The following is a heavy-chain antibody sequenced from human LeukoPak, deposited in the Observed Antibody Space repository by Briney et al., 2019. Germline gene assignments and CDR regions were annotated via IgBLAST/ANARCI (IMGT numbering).Heavy chain of an antibody. CDR1: GYTFTSYG. V-gene: IGHV1-18*01. J-gene: IGHJ6*02. Sequence: ASVKVSCKASGYTFTSYGISWVRQAPGQGLEWMGWISAYNGNTNYAQKLQGRVTMTTDTSTSTAYMELRSLRSDDTAVYYCARDAGGSYPPLDYYYYGMDVWGQGTTVTVSS. D-gene: IGHD1-26*01. CDR2: ISAYNGNT. CDR3: ARDAGGSYPPLDYYYYGMDV.